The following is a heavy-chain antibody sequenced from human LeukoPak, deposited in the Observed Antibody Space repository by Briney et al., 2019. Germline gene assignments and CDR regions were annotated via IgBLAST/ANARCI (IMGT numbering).Heavy chain of an antibody. CDR1: GSSISSSSYY. V-gene: IGHV4-39*01. CDR3: ARISGSSWYGDY. D-gene: IGHD6-13*01. J-gene: IGHJ4*02. Sequence: SETLSLTCTVSGSSISSSSYYWGWIRQPPGKGLEWIGSIYYSGSTYYNPSLKSRVTISVDTSKNQFSLKLSSVTAADTAVYYCARISGSSWYGDYWGQGTLVTVSS. CDR2: IYYSGST.